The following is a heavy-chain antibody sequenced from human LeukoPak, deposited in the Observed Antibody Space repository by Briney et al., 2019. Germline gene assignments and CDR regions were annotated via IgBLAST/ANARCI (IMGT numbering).Heavy chain of an antibody. Sequence: ASVKVSCKAYGYTLTNYYIHWVRQAPGQGLEWIGWINPNRPAANYAVKFNDRVIMTSDTSTNTAYMELNRLTSDDTAVCYCARWRYTNYFFDYWGQGTLVTVSS. CDR2: INPNRPAA. CDR1: GYTLTNYY. V-gene: IGHV1-2*02. CDR3: ARWRYTNYFFDY. D-gene: IGHD4-11*01. J-gene: IGHJ4*02.